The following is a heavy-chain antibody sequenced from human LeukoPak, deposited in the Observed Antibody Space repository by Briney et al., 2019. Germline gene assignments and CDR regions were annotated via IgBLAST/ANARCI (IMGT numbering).Heavy chain of an antibody. J-gene: IGHJ4*02. Sequence: ASVKVSCKASGYTFTGSYIHWVRQAPGQGLEWMGPLSTNNGATNYAQKFQGRVTMTRDTSITTAYMELTRLTSDDTAVYYCARGGQPPGWGQGTLVTVSS. CDR2: LSTNNGAT. CDR1: GYTFTGSY. D-gene: IGHD5-12*01. CDR3: ARGGQPPG. V-gene: IGHV1-2*06.